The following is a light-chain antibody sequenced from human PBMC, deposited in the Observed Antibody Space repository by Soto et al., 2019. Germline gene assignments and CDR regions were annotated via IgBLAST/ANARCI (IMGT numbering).Light chain of an antibody. Sequence: QSALTQPASVSGSPGQSITISCTGTSSDVGGYNYVSWYQQHPGKAPKVMIYDVSNRPSGVSNRFSGSKSGNTASLTISGLQAEYEADYYCSSYTSSSTYVIFGGGTKITVL. J-gene: IGLJ2*01. CDR2: DVS. V-gene: IGLV2-14*01. CDR3: SSYTSSSTYVI. CDR1: SSDVGGYNY.